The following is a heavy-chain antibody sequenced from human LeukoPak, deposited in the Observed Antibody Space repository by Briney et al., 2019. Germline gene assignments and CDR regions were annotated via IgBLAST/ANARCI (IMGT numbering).Heavy chain of an antibody. J-gene: IGHJ4*02. CDR1: GFNFSIYW. V-gene: IGHV3-7*01. CDR3: ARWGDF. CDR2: IKQDGSEK. Sequence: GGSLRLSCAASGFNFSIYWMSWVRQAPGKGLEWVANIKQDGSEKYYVDSVKGRFTISRDNAKNSLCLQMNSLRAEDTAVYYCARWGDFWGQGTLVTVSS. D-gene: IGHD3-16*01.